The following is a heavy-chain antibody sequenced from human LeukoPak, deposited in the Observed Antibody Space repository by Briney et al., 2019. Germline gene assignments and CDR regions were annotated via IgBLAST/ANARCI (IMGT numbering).Heavy chain of an antibody. Sequence: GASAKVSCKASGYTFTGYYMHRVRQAPGQGLEWMGWINPNSGGTNYAQKFQGRVTMTRGTSISTTYMELSRLRSDDTAVYYCARGGVVVVVPAATDSWGQGTLVTVSS. CDR3: ARGGVVVVVPAATDS. CDR2: INPNSGGT. J-gene: IGHJ4*02. V-gene: IGHV1-2*02. D-gene: IGHD2-2*01. CDR1: GYTFTGYY.